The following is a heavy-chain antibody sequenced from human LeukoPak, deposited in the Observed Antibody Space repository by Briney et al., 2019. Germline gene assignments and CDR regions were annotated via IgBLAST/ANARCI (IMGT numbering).Heavy chain of an antibody. J-gene: IGHJ4*02. V-gene: IGHV4-4*09. D-gene: IGHD1-26*01. CDR2: IYTSGST. Sequence: SETLSLTCTVSGGSISSYYWSWIRQPPGKGLEWIGYIYTSGSTNYNPSLKSRVTMSVDTSKNQFSLKLSSVTAADTAVFYCARENSGSYREFDYWGQGTLVTVSS. CDR1: GGSISSYY. CDR3: ARENSGSYREFDY.